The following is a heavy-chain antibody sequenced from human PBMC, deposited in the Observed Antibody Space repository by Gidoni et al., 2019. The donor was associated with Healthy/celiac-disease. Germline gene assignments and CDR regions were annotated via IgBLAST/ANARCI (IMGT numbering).Heavy chain of an antibody. CDR3: AKGSYYYYYYGMDV. CDR2: ISWNSGSI. J-gene: IGHJ6*02. Sequence: EVQLVESGGGLVQPGRSLRLSCEASGFTFDDYAMHWVRQAPGKGLEWVSGISWNSGSIGYADSVKGRFTISRDNAKNSLYLQMNSLRAEDTALYYCAKGSYYYYYYGMDVWGQGTTVTVSS. V-gene: IGHV3-9*01. CDR1: GFTFDDYA.